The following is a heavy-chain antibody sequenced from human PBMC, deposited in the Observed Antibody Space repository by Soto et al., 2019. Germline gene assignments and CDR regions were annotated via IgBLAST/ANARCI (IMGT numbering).Heavy chain of an antibody. CDR1: GGTFSSYS. CDR3: ARVRGYCSGGSCYDWFDP. Sequence: SVKVSCKASGGTFSSYSISWVRQTPGQGLEWMGGIIPIFGTANYAQKFQGRVTITADESTSTAYMELSSLRSEDTAVYYCARVRGYCSGGSCYDWFDPWGQGTLVTVSS. D-gene: IGHD2-15*01. CDR2: IIPIFGTA. V-gene: IGHV1-69*13. J-gene: IGHJ5*02.